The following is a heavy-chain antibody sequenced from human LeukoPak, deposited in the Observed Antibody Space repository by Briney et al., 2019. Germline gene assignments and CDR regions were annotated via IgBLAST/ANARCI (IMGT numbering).Heavy chain of an antibody. V-gene: IGHV4-59*08. Sequence: PSETLSLTRTVSGGSISNYYWSWIRQPPGKGLEWIGYIFYGGATDYSPSFENRVTISVDTSRNQFSLKLRSVTAADTAVYYCARQWDCGGDCYEDAFDFWGRGTMVSVSS. D-gene: IGHD2-21*02. CDR3: ARQWDCGGDCYEDAFDF. CDR2: IFYGGAT. J-gene: IGHJ3*01. CDR1: GGSISNYY.